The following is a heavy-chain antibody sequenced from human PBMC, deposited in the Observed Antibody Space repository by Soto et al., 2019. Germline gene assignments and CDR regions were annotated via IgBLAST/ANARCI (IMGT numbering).Heavy chain of an antibody. CDR1: GGIFGSYA. Sequence: QEQLVQSGAVVRTLGSSVRVSCKASGGIFGSYATSWLRKAPGQGLEWMGGFIPFFVTANYAKKFQGRVTITTNESTNTAYMDLTSLKSEDTAIYYCARGGSGYVWFNEFWGQGTLVTVSS. J-gene: IGHJ4*02. CDR3: ARGGSGYVWFNEF. CDR2: FIPFFVTA. D-gene: IGHD3-22*01. V-gene: IGHV1-69*01.